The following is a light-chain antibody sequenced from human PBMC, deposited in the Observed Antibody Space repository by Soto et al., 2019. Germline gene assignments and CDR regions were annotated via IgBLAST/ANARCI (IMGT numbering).Light chain of an antibody. Sequence: EIVLTQSPGTLSLSPGERATLSCRASQSVRSNYLDWYQQMPGQAPRLLIYGISSRATGIPDRFSGSGSGSDSSLTISRLEPDDFALYYCQYYCPSGVTFGPGTKVDIK. V-gene: IGKV3-20*01. CDR1: QSVRSNY. J-gene: IGKJ3*01. CDR2: GIS. CDR3: QYYCPSGVT.